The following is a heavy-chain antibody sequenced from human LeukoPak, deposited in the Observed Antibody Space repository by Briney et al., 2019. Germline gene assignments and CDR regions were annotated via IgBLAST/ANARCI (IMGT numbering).Heavy chain of an antibody. Sequence: SETLSLTCTVSGVSVSNSNFYWGWIRRPPGKGPEFIGSMHYSGSTYYNPSLKSRVAVFVDTSKNQFSLNLRFVTDADTAVYYCARWVHCSSASCYWDWGQGTLVTVSS. CDR2: MHYSGST. CDR1: GVSVSNSNFY. D-gene: IGHD2-2*01. CDR3: ARWVHCSSASCYWD. V-gene: IGHV4-39*01. J-gene: IGHJ4*02.